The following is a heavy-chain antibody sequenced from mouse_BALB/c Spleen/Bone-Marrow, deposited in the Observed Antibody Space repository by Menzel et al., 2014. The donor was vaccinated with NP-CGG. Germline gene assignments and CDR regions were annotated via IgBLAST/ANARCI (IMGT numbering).Heavy chain of an antibody. CDR3: ARSYGYRAMDY. D-gene: IGHD2-2*01. J-gene: IGHJ4*01. V-gene: IGHV1-82*01. CDR1: GYAFSSSW. CDR2: IFPGDGDT. Sequence: VQLQQSGPELVKPGASVKISCKASGYAFSSSWMDWVKQRPGQGLEWIGRIFPGDGDTYYNGKFKGKATLTADKSSSTAYMQLSSLTSVDSAVYFCARSYGYRAMDYWGQGTSVTVSS.